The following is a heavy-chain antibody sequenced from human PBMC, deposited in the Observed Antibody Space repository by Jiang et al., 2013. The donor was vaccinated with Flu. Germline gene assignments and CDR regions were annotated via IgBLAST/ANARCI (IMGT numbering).Heavy chain of an antibody. CDR3: ARRLRPSTPKLGPGGDNWFDP. D-gene: IGHD7-27*01. Sequence: GIIYPGDSDTRYSPSFQGQVTISADKSISTAYLQWSSLKASDTAMYYCARRLRPSTPKLGPGGDNWFDPWGQGTLVTVSS. J-gene: IGHJ5*02. V-gene: IGHV5-51*01. CDR2: IYPGDSDT.